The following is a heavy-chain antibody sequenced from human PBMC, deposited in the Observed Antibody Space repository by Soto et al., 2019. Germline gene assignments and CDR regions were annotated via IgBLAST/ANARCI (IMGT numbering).Heavy chain of an antibody. Sequence: QVQLVESGGGVVQPGRSLRLSCAASGFTFSSYGMHWVRQAPGKGLEWVAVIWYDGSNKYYADSVKGRFTISRDNSKNTLYLQMTSLRVEDTAVYYCARDGYCSGCSCYSVRVFDYWGQGTLVTVSS. V-gene: IGHV3-33*01. CDR3: ARDGYCSGCSCYSVRVFDY. CDR2: IWYDGSNK. D-gene: IGHD2-15*01. CDR1: GFTFSSYG. J-gene: IGHJ4*02.